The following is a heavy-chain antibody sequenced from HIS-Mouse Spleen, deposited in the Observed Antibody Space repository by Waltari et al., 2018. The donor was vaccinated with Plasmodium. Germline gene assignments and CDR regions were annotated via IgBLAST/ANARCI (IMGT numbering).Heavy chain of an antibody. J-gene: IGHJ3*02. Sequence: QVQLQQWGAGLLKPSETLSLTCAVYGGSFSGYYWSWIRQPPGKGLEWIGEIKHSGSTNYNPSLKSRVTISVDTSKNQFSLKLSSVTAADTAVYYCARGYSNYDAFDIWGQGPMVTVSS. V-gene: IGHV4-34*01. CDR3: ARGYSNYDAFDI. CDR2: IKHSGST. D-gene: IGHD4-4*01. CDR1: GGSFSGYY.